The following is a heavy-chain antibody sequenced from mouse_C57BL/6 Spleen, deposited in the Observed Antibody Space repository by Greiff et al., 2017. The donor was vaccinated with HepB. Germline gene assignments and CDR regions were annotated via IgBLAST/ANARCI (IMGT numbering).Heavy chain of an antibody. CDR1: GFTFSDYY. CDR3: ARGGYYVGAMDD. J-gene: IGHJ4*01. Sequence: EVHLVESEGGLVQPGRSMKLSCTASGFTFSDYYIAWVRQVPEKGLEWVANINYDGSSTYYLDSLKSRFIISRDNAKNILYLQMSSLKSEDTATYYCARGGYYVGAMDDWGQGTSVTVSS. V-gene: IGHV5-16*01. D-gene: IGHD2-3*01. CDR2: INYDGSST.